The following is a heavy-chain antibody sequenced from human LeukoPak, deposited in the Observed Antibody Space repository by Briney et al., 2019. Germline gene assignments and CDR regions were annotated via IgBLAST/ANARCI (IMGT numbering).Heavy chain of an antibody. D-gene: IGHD2-21*02. J-gene: IGHJ4*02. Sequence: GGSLRLSCAAAGFTFSRYWMNWYRQAPGKGLEWVGNINQDAREINYVDSVRGRFTISRDNAKNSLQLQMNSLRAEDTAVYYCATDRDNSDWQKRFDSWGQGTLVTVSS. CDR3: ATDRDNSDWQKRFDS. V-gene: IGHV3-7*01. CDR1: GFTFSRYW. CDR2: INQDAREI.